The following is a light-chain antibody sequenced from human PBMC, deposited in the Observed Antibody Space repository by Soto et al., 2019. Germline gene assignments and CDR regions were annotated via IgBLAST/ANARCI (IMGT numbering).Light chain of an antibody. Sequence: DIEMVQSPSALSASVGDTVTITCRASQKTSPWLAWYQQKPGQAPKLLMYDVSSLKRGVPSRFSGSGSGSEFTHTISSLQPDDFATYYCQQYNDYSATFGQGTKVDIK. CDR2: DVS. CDR1: QKTSPW. V-gene: IGKV1-5*01. J-gene: IGKJ1*01. CDR3: QQYNDYSAT.